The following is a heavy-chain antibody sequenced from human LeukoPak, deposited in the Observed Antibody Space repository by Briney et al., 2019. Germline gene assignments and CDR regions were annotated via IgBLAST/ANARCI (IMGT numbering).Heavy chain of an antibody. J-gene: IGHJ4*02. Sequence: SETLSLTCTVSGGSISSYYWSWIRQSPGKGLECIGYIHYTGSTNYNPSLKSRVTISVETSKNQFSLRLTSVTAADTAVYFCATLVSTRYYFDYWGQGTLVTVSS. CDR1: GGSISSYY. CDR3: ATLVSTRYYFDY. D-gene: IGHD5/OR15-5a*01. CDR2: IHYTGST. V-gene: IGHV4-59*08.